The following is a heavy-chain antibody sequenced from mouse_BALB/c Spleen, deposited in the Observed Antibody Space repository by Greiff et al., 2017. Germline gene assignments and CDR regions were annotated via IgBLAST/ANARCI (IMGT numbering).Heavy chain of an antibody. V-gene: IGHV5-12-2*01. Sequence: EVKLQESGGGLVQPGGSLKLSCAASGFTFSSYTMSWVRQTPEKRLEWVAYISNGGGSTYYPDTVKGRFTISRDNAKNTLYLQMSSLKSEDTAMYYCARHERGVVANYAMDYWGQGTSVTVSS. CDR3: ARHERGVVANYAMDY. D-gene: IGHD1-1*01. J-gene: IGHJ4*01. CDR1: GFTFSSYT. CDR2: ISNGGGST.